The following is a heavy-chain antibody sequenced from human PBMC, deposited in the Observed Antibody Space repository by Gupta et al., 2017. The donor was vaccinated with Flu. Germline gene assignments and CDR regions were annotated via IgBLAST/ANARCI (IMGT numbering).Heavy chain of an antibody. J-gene: IGHJ5*02. V-gene: IGHV3-15*06. CDR2: VKSESDDGTV. CDR3: ATGWSHLWSKFDQ. Sequence: EVQLVESGGDSVKPGGSLRLSCAASGFTFNKAWMTWVRQSPGKGLEWIGLVKSESDDGTVHYGAPVKGRFSISRDDSKNTLYLEMNSLKMEDSGVYYCATGWSHLWSKFDQWGQGTLVTVSS. D-gene: IGHD3-10*01. CDR1: GFTFNKAW.